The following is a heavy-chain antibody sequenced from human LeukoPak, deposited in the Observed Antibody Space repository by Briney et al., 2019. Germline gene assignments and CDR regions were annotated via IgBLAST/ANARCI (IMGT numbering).Heavy chain of an antibody. D-gene: IGHD3-10*01. CDR1: GGSISSYY. CDR2: ISYTGST. Sequence: SETLSLTCTVSGGSISSYYWNRIRQPPGKGLEWIAYISYTGSTNYNPSLKSRVTISIDTSKNQFSLNLTSVTAADTAVYYCARLDYYESGSSDLWGQGTLVTVSS. J-gene: IGHJ5*02. V-gene: IGHV4-59*08. CDR3: ARLDYYESGSSDL.